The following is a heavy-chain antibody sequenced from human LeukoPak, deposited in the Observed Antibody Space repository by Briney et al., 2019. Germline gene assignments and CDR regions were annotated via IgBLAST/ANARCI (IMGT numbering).Heavy chain of an antibody. J-gene: IGHJ5*02. CDR2: ISYDGSNK. CDR3: AKGITGGFDP. CDR1: GFTFSSYS. V-gene: IGHV3-30*18. Sequence: GGSLRLSCAASGFTFSSYSMNWVRQAPGKGLEWVAVISYDGSNKYYADSVKGRFTISRDNSKNTLYLQMNSLRAEDTAVYYCAKGITGGFDPWGQGTLVTVSS. D-gene: IGHD1-20*01.